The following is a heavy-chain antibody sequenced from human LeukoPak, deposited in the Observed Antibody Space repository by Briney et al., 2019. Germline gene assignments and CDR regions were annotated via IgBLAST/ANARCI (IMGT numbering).Heavy chain of an antibody. J-gene: IGHJ6*03. Sequence: GSLRLSCAASGSYFANYAMSWVRQAPGKGLEWVSAISGSGGSTYYADSVKGRFTISRDNYKKTLYLQMDSLRGEDSAVYYWAGGGFGEAYYYYYYMDVWGKGTTVTVSS. CDR1: GSYFANYA. CDR2: ISGSGGST. D-gene: IGHD3-10*01. V-gene: IGHV3-23*01. CDR3: AGGGFGEAYYYYYYMDV.